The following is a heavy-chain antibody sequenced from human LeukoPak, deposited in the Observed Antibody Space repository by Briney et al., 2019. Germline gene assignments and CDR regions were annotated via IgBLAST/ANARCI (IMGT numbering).Heavy chain of an antibody. CDR2: IYYSGST. CDR3: ARETSAPRNRQLVNYFDY. CDR1: GGSISSYY. D-gene: IGHD6-6*01. V-gene: IGHV4-59*01. Sequence: ASGTLSLTCTVSGGSISSYYWSWIRQPPGKGLEWIGYIYYSGSTNYNPSLKSRVTISVDTSKNQFSLKLSSVTAADTAVYYCARETSAPRNRQLVNYFDYWGQGTLVTVSS. J-gene: IGHJ4*02.